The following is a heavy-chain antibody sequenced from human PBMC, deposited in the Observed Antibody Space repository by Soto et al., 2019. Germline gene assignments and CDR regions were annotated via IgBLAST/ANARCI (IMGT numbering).Heavy chain of an antibody. V-gene: IGHV4-59*01. D-gene: IGHD3-10*01. Sequence: KPSETLSLTCTVSGGSISSYYWSWIRQPPGKGLEWIGYIYYSGSTNYNPSLKSRVTISVDTSKNQFSLKLSSVTAADTAVYYCARDLGLDFPGVRGVYYYYYGMDVWGQGTTVTVSS. J-gene: IGHJ6*02. CDR3: ARDLGLDFPGVRGVYYYYYGMDV. CDR1: GGSISSYY. CDR2: IYYSGST.